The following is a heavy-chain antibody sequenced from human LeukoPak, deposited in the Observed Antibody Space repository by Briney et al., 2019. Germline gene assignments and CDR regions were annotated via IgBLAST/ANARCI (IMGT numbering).Heavy chain of an antibody. CDR1: GGSFSGYY. J-gene: IGHJ6*02. Sequence: SETLSLTCAVYGGSFSGYYWSWIRQPPGKGLEWIGEINHSGSTNYNPPLKSRVTISVDTSKNQFSRKLSSVTAADTAVYYCARLEAVADPPPDVWGQGTTVTVSS. D-gene: IGHD6-19*01. CDR3: ARLEAVADPPPDV. V-gene: IGHV4-34*01. CDR2: INHSGST.